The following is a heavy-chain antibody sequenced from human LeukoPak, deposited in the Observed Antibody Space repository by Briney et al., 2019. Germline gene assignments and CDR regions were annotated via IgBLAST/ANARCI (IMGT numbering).Heavy chain of an antibody. J-gene: IGHJ4*02. V-gene: IGHV3-15*01. CDR3: TTGILMVRGVIGDY. D-gene: IGHD3-10*01. CDR2: IKSKTDGGTT. CDR1: GFTFSNAW. Sequence: GGSLRLSCAASGFTFSNAWMSWVRQAPGKGLEWVGRIKSKTDGGTTDYAAHVKGRFTISRDDSKNTLYLQMNSLKTEDTAVYYCTTGILMVRGVIGDYWGQGTLVTVSS.